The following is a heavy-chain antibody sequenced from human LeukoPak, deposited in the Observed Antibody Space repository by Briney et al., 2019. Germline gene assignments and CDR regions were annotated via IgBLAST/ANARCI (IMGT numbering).Heavy chain of an antibody. Sequence: SVTVSCKAAGGTFTSNVINWVRHRHGQGIEWMGVIITIFDTANYKQKFQGRVTNTADESTSTAYMELSSLRSEDTAVYYCATSNGFWSSTSCYPAFDYWGQGTLVTVPS. D-gene: IGHD2-2*01. J-gene: IGHJ4*02. CDR1: GGTFTSNV. CDR3: ATSNGFWSSTSCYPAFDY. CDR2: IITIFDTA. V-gene: IGHV1-69*13.